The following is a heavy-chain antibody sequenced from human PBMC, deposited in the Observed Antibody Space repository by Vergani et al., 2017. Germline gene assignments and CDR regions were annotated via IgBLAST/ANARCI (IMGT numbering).Heavy chain of an antibody. CDR2: IFSNDEK. D-gene: IGHD3-3*01. CDR3: ARSSSLYYDFWSGYWSPYDY. J-gene: IGHJ4*02. V-gene: IGHV2-26*01. Sequence: QVTLKESGPVLVKPTETLTLTCTVSGFSLSNARMGVSWIRQPPGKALEWLAHIFSNDEKSYSTSLKSRLTISKDTSKSQVVLTMTKMDPVDTATYYCARSSSLYYDFWSGYWSPYDYWGQGTLVTVSS. CDR1: GFSLSNARMG.